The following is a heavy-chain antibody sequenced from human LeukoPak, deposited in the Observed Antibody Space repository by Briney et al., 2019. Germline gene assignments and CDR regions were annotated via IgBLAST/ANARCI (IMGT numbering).Heavy chain of an antibody. CDR1: GYTFTGYY. J-gene: IGHJ3*02. D-gene: IGHD2-15*01. CDR3: ARDPGYCSGGSCYSRHAFDI. V-gene: IGHV1-2*04. CDR2: INPSSGGT. Sequence: GASVKVSCKASGYTFTGYYMDWVRQAPGQGLEWMGWINPSSGGTNYAQKFQGWVTMTRDTSISTAYMELSRLRSDDTAVYYCARDPGYCSGGSCYSRHAFDIWGQGTIVTVSS.